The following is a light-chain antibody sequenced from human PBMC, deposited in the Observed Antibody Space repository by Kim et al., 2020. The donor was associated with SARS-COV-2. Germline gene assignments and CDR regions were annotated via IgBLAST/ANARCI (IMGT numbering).Light chain of an antibody. Sequence: SQGERATLSCRASQSVTGNYLAWYQQRPGQAPRLLIYDASSRATGIPDRFSGSGSGTDFTLTISRLEPEDFAVYYCQQYGASPLSTFGQGTKLEI. CDR1: QSVTGNY. J-gene: IGKJ2*01. V-gene: IGKV3-20*01. CDR3: QQYGASPLST. CDR2: DAS.